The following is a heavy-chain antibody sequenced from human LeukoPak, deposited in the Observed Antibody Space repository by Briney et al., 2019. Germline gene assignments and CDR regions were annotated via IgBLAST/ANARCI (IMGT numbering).Heavy chain of an antibody. V-gene: IGHV3-74*01. CDR3: SRGPGVPGRFLVGDQ. CDR2: SNSDGSTT. Sequence: GGSLRLFCAASGFTFSSHWMHWVRQAPGKGLVWVSRSNSDGSTTSYGDSVKGRFTISRDNAKNTLYLQMNSLRDEDTAVYYCSRGPGVPGRFLVGDQWGQGTLVTVSS. CDR1: GFTFSSHW. D-gene: IGHD3-10*01. J-gene: IGHJ4*02.